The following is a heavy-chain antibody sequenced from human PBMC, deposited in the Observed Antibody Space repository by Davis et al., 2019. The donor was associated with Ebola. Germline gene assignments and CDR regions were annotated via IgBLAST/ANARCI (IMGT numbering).Heavy chain of an antibody. CDR2: ISGSGGST. J-gene: IGHJ4*02. CDR1: GFTFSSYA. V-gene: IGHV3-23*01. Sequence: GSLRLSCAASGFTFSSYAMTWVRQAPGKGLEWVSAISGSGGSTYYADSVRGRFTISRDSSKNTLYLQMNSLKAEDTAVYYCAKGVTGYYRFDYWGQGTLVTVSS. CDR3: AKGVTGYYRFDY. D-gene: IGHD3-9*01.